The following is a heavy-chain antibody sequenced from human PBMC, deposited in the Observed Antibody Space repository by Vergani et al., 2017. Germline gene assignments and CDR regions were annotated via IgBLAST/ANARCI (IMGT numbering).Heavy chain of an antibody. V-gene: IGHV4-59*01. CDR3: TRSIVSRNTTDYFDN. CDR1: GGSLSGYY. D-gene: IGHD1-14*01. Sequence: QVQLQESGPGLVRPSETLSLTCTVSGGSLSGYYWNWIRQTPGEGLEWIGYVEDSGYFNYNPSLKTRVSMSSDTSNNQFSLMLSSVTVADTAVYYCTRSIVSRNTTDYFDNWGQGTLVTVSS. CDR2: VEDSGYF. J-gene: IGHJ4*03.